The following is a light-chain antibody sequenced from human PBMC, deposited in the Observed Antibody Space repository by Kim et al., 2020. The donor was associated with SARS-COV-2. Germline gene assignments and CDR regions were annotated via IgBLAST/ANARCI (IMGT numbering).Light chain of an antibody. V-gene: IGLV2-11*01. CDR1: SNDVGGYKY. Sequence: QSALTQPRSVSGSPGQSVTISCTGTSNDVGGYKYVSWYQQHPGKAPKLMIYDVNNRPSGVPDRFSGSKSGNTASLTIPGLQPEDEADYYCCSYAGSYTIFGGGTQLTV. CDR2: DVN. CDR3: CSYAGSYTI. J-gene: IGLJ2*01.